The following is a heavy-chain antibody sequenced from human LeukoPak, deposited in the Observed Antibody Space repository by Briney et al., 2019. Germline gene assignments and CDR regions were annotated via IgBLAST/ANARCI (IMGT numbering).Heavy chain of an antibody. CDR1: GYTFTSYG. CDR3: ARGGPAARLITFGGVTDY. J-gene: IGHJ4*02. Sequence: ASVKVSCKASGYTFTSYGISWVRQAPGQGLEWMGWINAYNGNTNYAQKLQGRVTMTTDTSTSTAYMELRNLRSDDTAVYYCARGGPAARLITFGGVTDYWGQGTLVTVFS. V-gene: IGHV1-18*01. D-gene: IGHD3-16*01. CDR2: INAYNGNT.